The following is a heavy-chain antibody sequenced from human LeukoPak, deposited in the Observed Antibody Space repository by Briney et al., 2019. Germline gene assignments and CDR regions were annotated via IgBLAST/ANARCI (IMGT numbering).Heavy chain of an antibody. J-gene: IGHJ4*02. Sequence: GESLKISCKGSGSSFTSYWIGWVRQMPGKGVEWMGIIYPGDSDTRYSPSFQCQVTISADKSISTAYLQWSSLKASDTAMYYCATEMTYCSSTSCPFDYWGQGTLVTVSS. CDR2: IYPGDSDT. CDR1: GSSFTSYW. V-gene: IGHV5-51*01. D-gene: IGHD2-2*01. CDR3: ATEMTYCSSTSCPFDY.